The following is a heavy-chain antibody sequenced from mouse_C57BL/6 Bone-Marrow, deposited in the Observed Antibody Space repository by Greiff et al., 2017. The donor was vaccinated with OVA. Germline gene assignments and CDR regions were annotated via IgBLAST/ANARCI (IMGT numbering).Heavy chain of an antibody. J-gene: IGHJ2*01. CDR2: IHPNSGST. Sequence: VQRVESGAELVKPGASVKLSCKASGYTFTSYWMHWVKQRPGQGLEWIGMIHPNSGSTNYNEKFKSKATLTVDKSSSTAYMQLSSLTSEYSAVYYCAREGSGYPYYFDYWGQGTTLTVSS. V-gene: IGHV1-64*01. CDR3: AREGSGYPYYFDY. CDR1: GYTFTSYW. D-gene: IGHD3-2*02.